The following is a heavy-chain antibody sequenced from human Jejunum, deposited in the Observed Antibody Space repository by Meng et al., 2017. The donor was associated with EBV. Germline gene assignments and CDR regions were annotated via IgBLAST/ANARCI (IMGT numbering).Heavy chain of an antibody. CDR1: GYPFTGHF. V-gene: IGHV1-2*06. Sequence: VRWGHVGAEVRQPGASVRVSCKPSGYPFTGHFIHWVGQAPGQGLEWMGRINPNSGGTSYTQKFQGRVTMTRDTSITTAYMELSRLGSDDTAVYYCARDYSDSSRQGYWGQGTLVTVSS. CDR3: ARDYSDSSRQGY. D-gene: IGHD3-22*01. J-gene: IGHJ4*02. CDR2: INPNSGGT.